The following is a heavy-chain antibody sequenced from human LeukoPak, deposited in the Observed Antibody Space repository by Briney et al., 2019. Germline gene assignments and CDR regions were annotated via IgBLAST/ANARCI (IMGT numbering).Heavy chain of an antibody. CDR3: ARDRGYYDSTDY. CDR1: GYTFTSYD. Sequence: ASVKVSCKASGYTFTSYDINWVRQAPGQGLEWMGRINPNSGGTNYAQKFQGRVTMTRDTSISTAYMELSRLRSDDTAVYYCARDRGYYDSTDYWGQGTLVTVSS. J-gene: IGHJ4*02. CDR2: INPNSGGT. V-gene: IGHV1-2*06. D-gene: IGHD3-22*01.